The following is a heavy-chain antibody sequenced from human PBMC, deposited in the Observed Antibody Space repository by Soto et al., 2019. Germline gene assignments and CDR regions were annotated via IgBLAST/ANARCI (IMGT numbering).Heavy chain of an antibody. D-gene: IGHD4-4*01. Sequence: SETLSLTCAVSGGSISRSNWWRWVRQPPGKGLEWIGEIYHSGSTNYNPSLKSRVTISVDKSKNQFSLKLSSVTAADTAVYYCARAYDYSSNWFDPWGQGTLVTVSS. CDR1: GGSISRSNW. CDR2: IYHSGST. CDR3: ARAYDYSSNWFDP. V-gene: IGHV4-4*02. J-gene: IGHJ5*02.